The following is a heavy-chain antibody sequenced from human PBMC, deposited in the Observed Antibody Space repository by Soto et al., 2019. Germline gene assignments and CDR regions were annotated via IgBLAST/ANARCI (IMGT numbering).Heavy chain of an antibody. Sequence: PWGSLRLSCAASGFTFKTYDMHLVRQAPGKGLEWVAIISFDGNNKYYADSVKGRFTISRDNSKNTLSLNMNSLRPNDTGLYYCARDRRGYTTSAWGQGTLVTVSS. CDR3: ARDRRGYTTSA. J-gene: IGHJ5*02. CDR2: ISFDGNNK. D-gene: IGHD5-12*01. CDR1: GFTFKTYD. V-gene: IGHV3-30*03.